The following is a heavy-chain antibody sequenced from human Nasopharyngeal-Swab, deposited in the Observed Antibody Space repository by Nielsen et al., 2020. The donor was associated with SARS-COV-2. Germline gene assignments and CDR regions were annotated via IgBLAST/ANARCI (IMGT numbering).Heavy chain of an antibody. CDR2: IHYSGKT. CDR1: GGSFSGYY. J-gene: IGHJ6*02. V-gene: IGHV4-34*01. D-gene: IGHD2-15*01. CDR3: TRGRDIRYGMDV. Sequence: SETLSLTCAIYGGSFSGYYWNWIRQSPGKGREWIGEIHYSGKTYYNPSLKSRVTMSVDTSKNQFSLKLTSVTAADTAVYFCTRGRDIRYGMDVWGLGTAVTVSS.